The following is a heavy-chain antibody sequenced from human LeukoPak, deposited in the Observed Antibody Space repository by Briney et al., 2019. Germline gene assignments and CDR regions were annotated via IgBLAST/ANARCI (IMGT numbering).Heavy chain of an antibody. V-gene: IGHV4-39*01. CDR1: GGSISSTIYC. Sequence: SETLSLTCTVSGGSISSTIYCWAWIRQPPEKGLEWIGSFSYSGNTFYNSSLTSRVSISEDTSKNQFSLKLTSVTAADTAVYYCARPPLLWGQGILVTVSS. CDR3: ARPPLL. D-gene: IGHD2-21*01. J-gene: IGHJ4*02. CDR2: FSYSGNT.